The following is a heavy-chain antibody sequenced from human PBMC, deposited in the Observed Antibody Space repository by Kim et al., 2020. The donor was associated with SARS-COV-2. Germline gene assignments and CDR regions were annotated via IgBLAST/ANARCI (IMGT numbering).Heavy chain of an antibody. CDR3: ARDRFVSYSGRYVDN. Sequence: GGSLRLSCGASGFTFRNYWMHWVRQAPGKGLEWVSRINSDGTSTTYADSVKGRFTISRDNAKNTLYVEMNSLRAEDTAVYYCARDRFVSYSGRYVDNWGQGTLVTVSS. J-gene: IGHJ4*02. D-gene: IGHD3-10*01. V-gene: IGHV3-74*01. CDR1: GFTFRNYW. CDR2: INSDGTST.